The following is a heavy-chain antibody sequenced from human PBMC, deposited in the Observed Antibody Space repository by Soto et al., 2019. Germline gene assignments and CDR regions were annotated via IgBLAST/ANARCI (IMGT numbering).Heavy chain of an antibody. J-gene: IGHJ4*02. CDR3: ARGPNGWNYFDF. Sequence: QVQLHESGPGLVKPSETLSLSCSVSGGTTSSFYWSWIRQSPGKGLEWIGYVHYTGSTDYNPSFKSRVTSSMDTSKNEFSLKMTSATAADTAVYYCARGPNGWNYFDFWGQGILVTVS. CDR1: GGTTSSFY. CDR2: VHYTGST. V-gene: IGHV4-59*01. D-gene: IGHD6-19*01.